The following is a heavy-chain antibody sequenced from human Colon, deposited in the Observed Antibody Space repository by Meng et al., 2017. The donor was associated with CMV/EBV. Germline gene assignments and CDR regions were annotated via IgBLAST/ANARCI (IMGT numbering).Heavy chain of an antibody. CDR1: GGTFS. J-gene: IGHJ4*02. CDR3: AVSSGDGMTLGRFYFDY. D-gene: IGHD2-21*01. CDR2: IIPILDIE. Sequence: CKASGGTFSLVRQAPGQGLEWMGGIIPILDIENYAQKFQGRVTITADKSTNTTYMQLSSLRSEDTAVYYCAVSSGDGMTLGRFYFDYWGQGTLVTVSS. V-gene: IGHV1-69*10.